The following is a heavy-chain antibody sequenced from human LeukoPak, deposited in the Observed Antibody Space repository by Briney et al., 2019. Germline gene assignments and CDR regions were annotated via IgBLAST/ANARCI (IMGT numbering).Heavy chain of an antibody. D-gene: IGHD3-3*01. Sequence: PSETLSLTCTVSGGSIIGYYWNWIRQPPGKGLDWIGYIYHSGSTNYNPSLKSRVTISVDTSKTQISLKLRAVTAADTAVYYCARSRVWSDYWGYFDYWGQGTLVTVPS. CDR3: ARSRVWSDYWGYFDY. CDR2: IYHSGST. CDR1: GGSIIGYY. J-gene: IGHJ4*02. V-gene: IGHV4-59*01.